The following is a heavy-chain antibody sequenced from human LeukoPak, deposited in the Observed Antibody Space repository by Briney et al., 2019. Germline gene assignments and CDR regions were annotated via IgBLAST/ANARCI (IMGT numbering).Heavy chain of an antibody. J-gene: IGHJ4*02. V-gene: IGHV3-30*02. CDR3: AKTLTPYCSGGSCYSGFDY. Sequence: GGSLRLSCAASGFIFSNDAMHWVRQAPGKGLEWVAFIWVDGSNKDYADSVKGRFTISRDNSKNTLYLQMNSLTAEDTAVYYCAKTLTPYCSGGSCYSGFDYWGQGTLVTVSS. CDR2: IWVDGSNK. D-gene: IGHD2-15*01. CDR1: GFIFSNDA.